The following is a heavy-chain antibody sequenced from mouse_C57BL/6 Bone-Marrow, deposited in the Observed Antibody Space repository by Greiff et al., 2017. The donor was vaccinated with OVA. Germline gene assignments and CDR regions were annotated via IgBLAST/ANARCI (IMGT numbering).Heavy chain of an antibody. J-gene: IGHJ1*03. Sequence: EVKLVESGGGLVQPGESLKLSCESNEYEFTSHDMSWVRKTPEKRLELVAAINSDGGSTYYPDTMERRFISSRDNTKKTLYLQMSSLRSEDTSLYYCARPPTIVLDWYFDVWGTGTTVTVSS. D-gene: IGHD2-12*01. CDR3: ARPPTIVLDWYFDV. V-gene: IGHV5-2*03. CDR2: INSDGGST. CDR1: EYEFTSHD.